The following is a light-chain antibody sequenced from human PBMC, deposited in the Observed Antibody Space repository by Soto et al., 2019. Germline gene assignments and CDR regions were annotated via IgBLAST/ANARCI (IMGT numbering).Light chain of an antibody. Sequence: DIVLTQAPDNLSLSPGDSATLSCRVSQYTNGRYVAWYQQRPGLAPRLLVYGASKRATGIPDRFRGSGSGSEFTLAISRLEPEDFAVYYCQQYGSAPFTFGPGTKVDIK. CDR2: GAS. J-gene: IGKJ3*01. V-gene: IGKV3-20*01. CDR1: QYTNGRY. CDR3: QQYGSAPFT.